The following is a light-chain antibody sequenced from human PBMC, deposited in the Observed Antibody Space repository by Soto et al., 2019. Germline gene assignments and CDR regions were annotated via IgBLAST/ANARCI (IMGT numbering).Light chain of an antibody. CDR2: ADN. CDR1: SSNIGSKT. V-gene: IGLV1-44*01. Sequence: QSVLTQPPSASGTPGQRVTISCSGRSSNIGSKTVNWYQQLPGTAPKLLIYADNERPSGVPDRFSGSKSGTSASLAIIGLRSEDEADYHCAAWDDSLNGPVFGTGTKVTVL. J-gene: IGLJ1*01. CDR3: AAWDDSLNGPV.